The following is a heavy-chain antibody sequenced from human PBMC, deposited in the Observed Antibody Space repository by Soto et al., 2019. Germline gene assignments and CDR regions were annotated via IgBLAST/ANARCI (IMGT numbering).Heavy chain of an antibody. CDR2: IIPIFGTA. V-gene: IGHV1-69*13. CDR3: ASDRSSGWGQGYGMDV. Sequence: GASVKVSCKASGGTFSSYAISWVRQAPGQGLEWMGGIIPIFGTANYAQKFQGRVTITADESTSTAYMELSSLRSADTAVYYCASDRSSGWGQGYGMDVWGQGTTVTVSS. CDR1: GGTFSSYA. J-gene: IGHJ6*02. D-gene: IGHD6-19*01.